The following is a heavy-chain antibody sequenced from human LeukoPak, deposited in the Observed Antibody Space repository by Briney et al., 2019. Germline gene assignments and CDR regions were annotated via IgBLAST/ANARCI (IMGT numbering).Heavy chain of an antibody. V-gene: IGHV3-13*01. Sequence: GGSLRLSCTASGLTLSAHDMHWVRQVSGKGLEWVSTIGTAGDAYYAGSVKGRFTVSRENADNSLYLHMNSLTVGDMAVYYCGRGNAAKYYGMDVWGQGTAVIVSS. CDR3: GRGNAAKYYGMDV. CDR2: IGTAGDA. D-gene: IGHD6-25*01. CDR1: GLTLSAHD. J-gene: IGHJ6*02.